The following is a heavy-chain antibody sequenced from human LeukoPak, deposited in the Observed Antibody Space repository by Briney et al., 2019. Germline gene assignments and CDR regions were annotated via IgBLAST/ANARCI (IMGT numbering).Heavy chain of an antibody. CDR1: GFTFSSYS. Sequence: GGSLRLSCAASGFTFSSYSMNWVRQAPGKGLVWVSRINTDGSSTSYADSVKGRFTFSRDNAKNTLYPQMNSLRAEDTAVYYCARDCYYYYMDVWGKGTTVTVSS. CDR3: ARDCYYYYMDV. J-gene: IGHJ6*03. CDR2: INTDGSST. V-gene: IGHV3-74*01.